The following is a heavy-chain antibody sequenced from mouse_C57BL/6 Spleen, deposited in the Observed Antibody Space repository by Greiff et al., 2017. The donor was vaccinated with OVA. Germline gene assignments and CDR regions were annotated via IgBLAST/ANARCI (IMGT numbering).Heavy chain of an antibody. V-gene: IGHV1-55*01. D-gene: IGHD1-1*01. Sequence: QVQLQQPGAELVKPGASVKMSCKASGYTFTSYWITWVKQRPGQGLEWIGDIYPGSGSTNYNEKFKSKATLTVDTSSSTAYMQLSSLTSEDSAVYYCARSTYYYGSSLYYAMDDWGKGTSVTVAS. J-gene: IGHJ4*01. CDR2: IYPGSGST. CDR3: ARSTYYYGSSLYYAMDD. CDR1: GYTFTSYW.